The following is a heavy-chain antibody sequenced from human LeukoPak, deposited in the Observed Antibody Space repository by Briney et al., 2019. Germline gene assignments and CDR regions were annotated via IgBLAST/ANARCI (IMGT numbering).Heavy chain of an antibody. J-gene: IGHJ3*02. CDR1: GGSITYYY. Sequence: SETLSLTCSVSGGSITYYYWSWIRQPAGKGLEWIGRIQTSGKTNYNPSLKSRVTMSVDTSKNQLSLKLSSVTAADTAVYYCARDRIDAFDIWGQGTLVTVSS. CDR3: ARDRIDAFDI. CDR2: IQTSGKT. V-gene: IGHV4-4*07. D-gene: IGHD2-15*01.